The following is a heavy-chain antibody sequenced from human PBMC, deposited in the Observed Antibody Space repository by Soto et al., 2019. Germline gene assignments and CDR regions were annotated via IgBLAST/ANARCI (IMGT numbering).Heavy chain of an antibody. CDR1: GITFNSYA. J-gene: IGHJ6*02. Sequence: EVQLLQSGGGLVQPGGSLRLSCAASGITFNSYAMSWVRQAPGKGLEWVSTVAANVSNRHYADFVKGRFTISRDNSKNTLSLQMNSLTVEDTAIYYCAGDYLRLNSLNGNFYSFGMDVWGQGTAVTVSS. V-gene: IGHV3-23*01. CDR2: VAANVSNR. D-gene: IGHD4-17*01. CDR3: AGDYLRLNSLNGNFYSFGMDV.